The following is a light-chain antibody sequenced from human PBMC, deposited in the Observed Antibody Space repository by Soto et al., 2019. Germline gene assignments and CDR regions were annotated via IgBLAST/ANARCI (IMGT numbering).Light chain of an antibody. CDR2: DVN. CDR3: SSYAPSDVV. Sequence: QSALTQPRSVSGSPGQSVTISCTGTSSDVGGSNSVSWYQQHPGKAPNLMIYDVNKRPSGVPDRFSGSKSGNTASLTVSGLQAADEAYYFCSSYAPSDVVFGGGTKLTVL. V-gene: IGLV2-11*01. CDR1: SSDVGGSNS. J-gene: IGLJ2*01.